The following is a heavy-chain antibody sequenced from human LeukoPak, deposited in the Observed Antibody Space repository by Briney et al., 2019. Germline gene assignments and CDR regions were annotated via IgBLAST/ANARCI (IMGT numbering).Heavy chain of an antibody. CDR3: ARVNYAGGFDY. Sequence: GGSLKLSGAASGFTASSDYMSGFAKVPGRGLEWVSIVYSDGTTYYADSVKGRFSVSRDISKNTMSVQMNGLRPEDTAVYYSARVNYAGGFDYWGQGTLVTVSS. D-gene: IGHD1-7*01. J-gene: IGHJ4*02. CDR2: VYSDGTT. CDR1: GFTASSDY. V-gene: IGHV3-66*02.